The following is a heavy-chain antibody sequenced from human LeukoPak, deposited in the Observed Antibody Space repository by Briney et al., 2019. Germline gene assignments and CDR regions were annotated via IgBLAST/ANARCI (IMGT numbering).Heavy chain of an antibody. CDR3: ARDRRNYDSSDKPSYFDL. CDR2: ISAYNGNT. D-gene: IGHD3-22*01. Sequence: ASVKVSCKASGYTFTSYGISWVRQAPGQGLEWMGWISAYNGNTNYAQKLQGRVTMTTDTSTSTAYMELRSLRSDDTAVYYCARDRRNYDSSDKPSYFDLWGRGTLVTVSS. CDR1: GYTFTSYG. V-gene: IGHV1-18*01. J-gene: IGHJ2*01.